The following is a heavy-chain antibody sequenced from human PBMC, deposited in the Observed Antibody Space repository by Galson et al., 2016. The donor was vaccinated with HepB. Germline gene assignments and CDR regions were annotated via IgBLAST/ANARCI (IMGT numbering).Heavy chain of an antibody. D-gene: IGHD3-16*01. J-gene: IGHJ6*02. Sequence: SVKVSCKASGYTFIGSYIHWVRQAPGQGLEWMAWIGPKGDDTNYPVKFQGRVTVTRDTSSSPAYMELSRLTSDDMAIYYCAKSIIILIEGVPDYYGLDVWGQGTAVIVSS. CDR1: GYTFIGSY. CDR3: AKSIIILIEGVPDYYGLDV. V-gene: IGHV1-2*02. CDR2: IGPKGDDT.